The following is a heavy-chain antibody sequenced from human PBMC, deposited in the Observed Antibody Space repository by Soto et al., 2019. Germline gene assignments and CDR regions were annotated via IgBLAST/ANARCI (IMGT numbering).Heavy chain of an antibody. J-gene: IGHJ5*02. Sequence: PSETLSLTCSVSGGSIYTYYWSWIRQPPGKGLEYIGKIYYSGTTNYNPSLRSRVTISVDTSKNQFSLKLSSVTAADTAVYYCARIQPGGRVDPWGQGSLVTVSS. CDR1: GGSIYTYY. V-gene: IGHV4-59*01. D-gene: IGHD3-10*01. CDR2: IYYSGTT. CDR3: ARIQPGGRVDP.